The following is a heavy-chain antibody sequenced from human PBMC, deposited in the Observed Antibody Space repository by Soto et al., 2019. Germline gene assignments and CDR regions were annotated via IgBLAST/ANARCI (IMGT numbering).Heavy chain of an antibody. V-gene: IGHV4-34*01. D-gene: IGHD5-18*01. CDR2: INHSGCT. J-gene: IGHJ4*02. Sequence: QVQLQQWGAGLLKPSETLSLTCAVYGGSFSGYYWSWIRQPPGKGLEWIGEINHSGCTNYNPSLKRRVTISVDPSKNQFSLKLSFVTAPATAVYYGARIQLWFHCLDYWGQGTLVTVSS. CDR1: GGSFSGYY. CDR3: ARIQLWFHCLDY.